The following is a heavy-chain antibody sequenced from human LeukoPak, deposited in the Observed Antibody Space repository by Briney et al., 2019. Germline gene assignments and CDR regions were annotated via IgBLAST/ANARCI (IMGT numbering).Heavy chain of an antibody. J-gene: IGHJ4*02. CDR2: INHSGST. CDR3: ARGRYGDPQDY. Sequence: SETLSLTCAVYGGSFSVYYWSWIRQPPGKGLEWIGEINHSGSTNYNPSLKSRVTISVDTSKNQFSLKLSSVTAADTAVYYCARGRYGDPQDYWGQGTLVTVSS. D-gene: IGHD4-17*01. V-gene: IGHV4-34*01. CDR1: GGSFSVYY.